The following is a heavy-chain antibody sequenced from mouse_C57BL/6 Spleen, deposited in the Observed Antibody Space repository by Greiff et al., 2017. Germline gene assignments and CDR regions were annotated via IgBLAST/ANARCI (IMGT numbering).Heavy chain of an antibody. J-gene: IGHJ4*01. CDR2: ISSGSSTI. CDR1: GFTFSDYG. D-gene: IGHD1-1*01. CDR3: ARHYGSSYVGAMDY. V-gene: IGHV5-17*01. Sequence: DVQLVESGGGLVKPGGSLKLSCAASGFTFSDYGMHWVRQAPEKGLEWVAYISSGSSTIYYADTVKGRFTISRDNAKNTLFLQMTSLRSEDTAMYYCARHYGSSYVGAMDYWGQGTSVTVSS.